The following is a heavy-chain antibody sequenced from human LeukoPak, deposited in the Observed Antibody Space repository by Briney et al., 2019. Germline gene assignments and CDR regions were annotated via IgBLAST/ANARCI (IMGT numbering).Heavy chain of an antibody. CDR2: ISWNSGSI. CDR1: GFTFDDYA. J-gene: IGHJ4*02. D-gene: IGHD2-15*01. V-gene: IGHV3-9*01. Sequence: GRSLRLSCAASGFTFDDYAMHWVRQAPGKGLEWVSGISWNSGSIGYADSVKGRFTISRDNSKNTLYLQMNSLRAEDTAVYYCARVGLGRINYWGQGTLVTVSS. CDR3: ARVGLGRINY.